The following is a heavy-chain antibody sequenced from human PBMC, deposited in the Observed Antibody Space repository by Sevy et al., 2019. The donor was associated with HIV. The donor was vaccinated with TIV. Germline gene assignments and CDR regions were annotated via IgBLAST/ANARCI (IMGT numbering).Heavy chain of an antibody. Sequence: GGSLRLSCAASRFTFSRHSMNWVRQAPGKGLEWVASINTSSSYIYYWDSVKGRFTISRDNARNSLYLQMNSLRAEDTAVYYCARARGEQQLIDYFDFWGQGTLVTVSS. CDR1: RFTFSRHS. D-gene: IGHD6-13*01. CDR2: INTSSSYI. CDR3: ARARGEQQLIDYFDF. V-gene: IGHV3-21*01. J-gene: IGHJ4*02.